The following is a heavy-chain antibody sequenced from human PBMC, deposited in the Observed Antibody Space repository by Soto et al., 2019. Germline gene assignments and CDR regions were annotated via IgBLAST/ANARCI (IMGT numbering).Heavy chain of an antibody. CDR2: IYYSGST. J-gene: IGHJ2*01. CDR1: GGSISSYY. V-gene: IGHV4-59*01. CDR3: ARADCSSTSCYWYFDL. Sequence: QVQLQESGPGLVKTSETLSLTCTVSGGSISSYYWSWIRQPPGKGLEWIGYIYYSGSTNYNPSLKSRVTISVDTSKNQFSLKLSSVTAADTAVYYCARADCSSTSCYWYFDLWGRGTLVTVSS. D-gene: IGHD2-2*01.